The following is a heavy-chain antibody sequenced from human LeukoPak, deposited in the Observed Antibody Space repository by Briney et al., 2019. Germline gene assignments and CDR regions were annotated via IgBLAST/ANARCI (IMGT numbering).Heavy chain of an antibody. J-gene: IGHJ3*02. CDR2: INHSGST. V-gene: IGHV4-34*01. CDR3: ARTNYDYVWGSYRSNDAFDI. CDR1: GGSFSGYY. D-gene: IGHD3-16*02. Sequence: PSETLSLTCAVYGGSFSGYYWSWIRQPPGKGLEWIGEINHSGSTNYNPSLKSRVTISVDTSKNQFSLKLNSVTAADTAVYYCARTNYDYVWGSYRSNDAFDIWGQGTMVTVSS.